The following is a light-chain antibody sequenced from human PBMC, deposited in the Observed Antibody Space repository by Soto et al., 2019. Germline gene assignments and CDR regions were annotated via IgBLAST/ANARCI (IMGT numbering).Light chain of an antibody. Sequence: IVLTQSPPTLSLSPGERATLSCRASQSVSDSLAWYQQQPGQAPRLLIYDASTRATGVPARFSGSGSGTDFTLTISSLEPEDFAVYYCQQSNSSPPTFGPRTRVHIK. CDR1: QSVSDS. J-gene: IGKJ3*01. CDR2: DAS. CDR3: QQSNSSPPT. V-gene: IGKV3-11*01.